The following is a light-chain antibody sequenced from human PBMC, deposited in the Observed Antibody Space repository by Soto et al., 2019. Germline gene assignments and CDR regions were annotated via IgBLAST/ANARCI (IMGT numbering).Light chain of an antibody. CDR2: KAS. Sequence: EIHMTQSPSTLYASVGDRVTITCRASQSISSWLAWYQQKPGTAPKLLIYKASTLQSGVPSRFSGSGSGTEFTLTISSLQPDDSATYYCQQYNDNWTFGQGTKVDIK. V-gene: IGKV1-5*03. J-gene: IGKJ1*01. CDR3: QQYNDNWT. CDR1: QSISSW.